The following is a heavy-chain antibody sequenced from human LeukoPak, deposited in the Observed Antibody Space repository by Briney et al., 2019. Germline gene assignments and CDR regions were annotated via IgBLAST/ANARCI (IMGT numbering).Heavy chain of an antibody. CDR1: GYTFTSYY. J-gene: IGHJ3*02. V-gene: IGHV1-46*01. CDR3: AREHTGDDAFDI. Sequence: ASVKVSCKASGYTFTSYYMHWARQAPGQGLEWMGIINPSGGSTSYAQKFQGRVTMTRDTSTSTVYMELSSLRSEDTAVYYCAREHTGDDAFDIWGQGTMVTVSS. CDR2: INPSGGST. D-gene: IGHD1-1*01.